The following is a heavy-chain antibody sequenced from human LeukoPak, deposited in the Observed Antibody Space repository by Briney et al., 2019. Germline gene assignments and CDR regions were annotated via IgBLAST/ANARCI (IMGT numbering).Heavy chain of an antibody. J-gene: IGHJ5*02. CDR1: GGTFSSYA. D-gene: IGHD4-17*01. CDR2: IIPILGIA. CDR3: ARDHRSYGDYNWFDP. V-gene: IGHV1-69*04. Sequence: ASVKVSCKASGGTFSSYAIIWVRQAPGQGLEWMGRIIPILGIANYAQKFQGRVTMARDTSTSTVYMELSSLRSEDTAVYYCARDHRSYGDYNWFDPWGQGTLVTVSS.